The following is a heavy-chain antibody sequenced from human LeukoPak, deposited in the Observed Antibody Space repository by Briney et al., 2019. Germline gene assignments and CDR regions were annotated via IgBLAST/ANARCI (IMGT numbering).Heavy chain of an antibody. J-gene: IGHJ3*02. CDR1: GYTLTELS. D-gene: IGHD3-22*01. Sequence: ASVKVSCKVSGYTLTELSMHWVRQAPGKGLEWMGGFDPEDGETIYAQKFQGRVTMTEDTSTDTAYMELSSLRSEDTAVYYCARPNYYDSSGYYSVGTWVAFDIWGQGTMVTVSS. CDR2: FDPEDGET. CDR3: ARPNYYDSSGYYSVGTWVAFDI. V-gene: IGHV1-24*01.